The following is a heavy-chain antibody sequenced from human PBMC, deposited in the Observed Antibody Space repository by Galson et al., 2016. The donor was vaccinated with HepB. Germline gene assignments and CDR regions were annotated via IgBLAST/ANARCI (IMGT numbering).Heavy chain of an antibody. J-gene: IGHJ6*02. CDR2: INSDGGIT. CDR3: ARAGGYEYVHHYFYGLDV. D-gene: IGHD5-12*01. V-gene: IGHV3-74*01. Sequence: SLRLSCAASGFTFSTYWMHWVRQAPGKGLVWVSRINSDGGITYYADFVKGRFTISRDNAKNTFYLQMDSLRAEDTAVYYCARAGGYEYVHHYFYGLDVWGQGTTVTVSS. CDR1: GFTFSTYW.